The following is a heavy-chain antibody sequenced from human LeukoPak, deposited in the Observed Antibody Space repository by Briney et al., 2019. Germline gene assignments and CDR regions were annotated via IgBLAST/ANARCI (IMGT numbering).Heavy chain of an antibody. V-gene: IGHV4-30-4*01. CDR3: ARVDYYYYYMDV. J-gene: IGHJ6*03. Sequence: SWVRQPPGKGLEWIGYIYYSGSTYYNPSLKSRVTISVDTSKNQFSLKLSSVTAADTAVYYCARVDYYYYYMDVWGKGTTVTVSS. CDR2: IYYSGST.